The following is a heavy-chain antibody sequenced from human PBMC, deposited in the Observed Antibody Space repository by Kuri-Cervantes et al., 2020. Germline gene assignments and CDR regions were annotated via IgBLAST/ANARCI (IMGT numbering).Heavy chain of an antibody. V-gene: IGHV4-39*07. CDR3: ARDLRGSSWYSYYYGMDV. Sequence: ESLKISCTVSGGSISSSSYYWGWIRQPPGKGLEWIGSIYYSGSTNYNPSLKSRVTISVDTSKNQFSLKMTSVTAADTAVYYCARDLRGSSWYSYYYGMDVWGQGTTVTVSS. CDR1: GGSISSSSYY. CDR2: IYYSGST. D-gene: IGHD6-13*01. J-gene: IGHJ6*02.